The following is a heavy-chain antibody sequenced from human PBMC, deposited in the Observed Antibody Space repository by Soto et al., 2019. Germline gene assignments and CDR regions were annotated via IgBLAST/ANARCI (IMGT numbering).Heavy chain of an antibody. V-gene: IGHV1-69*13. Sequence: AASVKVSCKASGGTFSSYAISWVRQAPGQGLEWMGGIIPIFGTANYAQKFQGRVTITADESTSTAYMELSSLRSEDTAVYYCASLGFGSSSLYYGMDVWGQGTTVTVSS. CDR3: ASLGFGSSSLYYGMDV. J-gene: IGHJ6*02. D-gene: IGHD6-6*01. CDR2: IIPIFGTA. CDR1: GGTFSSYA.